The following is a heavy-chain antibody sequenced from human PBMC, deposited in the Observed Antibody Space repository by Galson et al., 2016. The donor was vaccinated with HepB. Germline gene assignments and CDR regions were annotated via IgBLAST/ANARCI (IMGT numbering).Heavy chain of an antibody. J-gene: IGHJ4*02. CDR1: GFSFSDSY. V-gene: IGHV3-11*01. Sequence: SLRLSCAASGFSFSDSYMSWIRQAPGRGLDWVSYISRSGDAIDYSDSVKGRFTISRDNTKNSLYLQMNSLRAEDTAVYYCAKGQRRLDFGGQGTLVTVSS. CDR2: ISRSGDAI. CDR3: AKGQRRLDF. D-gene: IGHD5-24*01.